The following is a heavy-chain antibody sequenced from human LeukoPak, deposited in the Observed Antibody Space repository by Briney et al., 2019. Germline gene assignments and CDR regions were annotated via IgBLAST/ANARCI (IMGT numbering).Heavy chain of an antibody. CDR2: MNPNSGNT. Sequence: ASVKVSCKASGYTFTSYDINRVRQATGQGLEWMGWMNPNSGNTGYAQKLQGRVTMTRNTSISTAYMELSSLRSEDTAVYYCASVTSGYSYGYSFDYWGQGTLVTVSS. CDR3: ASVTSGYSYGYSFDY. J-gene: IGHJ4*02. D-gene: IGHD5-18*01. CDR1: GYTFTSYD. V-gene: IGHV1-8*01.